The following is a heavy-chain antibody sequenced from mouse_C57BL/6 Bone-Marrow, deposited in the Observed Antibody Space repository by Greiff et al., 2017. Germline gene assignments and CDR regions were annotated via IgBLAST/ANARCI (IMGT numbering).Heavy chain of an antibody. CDR1: GFTFSNYW. D-gene: IGHD1-1*01. Sequence: EVKVEESGGGLVQPGGSMKLSCVASGFTFSNYWMNWVRQSPEKGLEWVAQIRLKSDNYATHYAESVKGRFIISRDDSKSSVYLQMNNLRAEDTGIYYCTVITTVVRDYWGQGTTLTVSS. V-gene: IGHV6-3*01. CDR3: TVITTVVRDY. CDR2: IRLKSDNYAT. J-gene: IGHJ2*01.